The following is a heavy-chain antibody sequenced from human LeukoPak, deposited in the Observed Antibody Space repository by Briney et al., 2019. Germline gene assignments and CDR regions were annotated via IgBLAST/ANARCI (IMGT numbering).Heavy chain of an antibody. J-gene: IGHJ4*02. CDR1: GVSMNNYY. CDR3: ARGDFWSGSQPFDY. CDR2: IFYTGGT. D-gene: IGHD3-3*01. V-gene: IGHV4-59*01. Sequence: SETLSLTCSVSGVSMNNYYWSWIRQPPGKELEGLAYIFYTGGTNYNPSLKSRVTISVDTSKNQFSLTLNSVTAADTAVYYCARGDFWSGSQPFDYWGQGILVTVSS.